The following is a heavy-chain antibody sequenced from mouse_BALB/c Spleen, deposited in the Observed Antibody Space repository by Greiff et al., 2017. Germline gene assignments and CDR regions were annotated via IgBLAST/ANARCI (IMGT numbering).Heavy chain of an antibody. CDR1: GFTFSSYA. D-gene: IGHD4-1*01. CDR2: ISSGGSYT. CDR3: ARGKGTGTAWFAY. J-gene: IGHJ3*01. V-gene: IGHV5-9-4*01. Sequence: EVKVVESGGGLVKPGGSLKLSCAASGFTFSSYAMSWVRQSPEKRLEWVAEISSGGSYTYYPDTVTGRFTISRDNAKNTLYLEMSSLRSEDTAMYYCARGKGTGTAWFAYWGQGTLVTVSA.